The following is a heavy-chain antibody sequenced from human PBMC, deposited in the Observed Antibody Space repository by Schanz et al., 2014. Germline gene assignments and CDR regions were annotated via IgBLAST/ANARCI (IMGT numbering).Heavy chain of an antibody. CDR3: ATVGSETYSIYWYFDL. V-gene: IGHV3-30*04. CDR1: GFTFRGHA. Sequence: VQLVESGGGLIQPGTSLRLSCAASGFTFRGHAMHWVRQAPGQGLEKVAVTSTDGTKTYYAASVRGRFTISRDNSKNTVYLQMNRLRTEDTAVYYCATVGSETYSIYWYFDLWGRGTLVTVSS. J-gene: IGHJ2*01. CDR2: TSTDGTKT. D-gene: IGHD3-10*01.